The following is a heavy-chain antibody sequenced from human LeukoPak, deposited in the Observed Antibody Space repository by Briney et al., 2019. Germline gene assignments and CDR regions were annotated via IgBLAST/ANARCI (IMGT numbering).Heavy chain of an antibody. CDR2: IYPGDSDT. CDR1: GYSFTSFW. J-gene: IGHJ4*02. Sequence: GGSLKISCKGSGYSFTSFWIGWVRPMPGKGLGGMGIIYPGDSDTRYSPSFQGQVTISADKSVSTAYLQWSSLKASDTAMYYCARQGEDTAMVPLDYWGQGTLVTVSS. CDR3: ARQGEDTAMVPLDY. V-gene: IGHV5-51*01. D-gene: IGHD5-18*01.